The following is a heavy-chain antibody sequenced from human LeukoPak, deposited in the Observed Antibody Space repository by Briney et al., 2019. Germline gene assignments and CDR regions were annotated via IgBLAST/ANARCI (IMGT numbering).Heavy chain of an antibody. CDR1: GFTFSSYA. CDR3: ARGYYYDSSGYFPFDY. CDR2: ISSSAGNT. J-gene: IGHJ4*02. V-gene: IGHV3-23*01. Sequence: GGSLRLSCAASGFTFSSYAMSWVRQAPGKGLEWVSGISSSAGNTNYADSVKGRFTISRDNSKNTLYLQMNSLRAEDTAVYYCARGYYYDSSGYFPFDYWGQGTLVTVSS. D-gene: IGHD3-22*01.